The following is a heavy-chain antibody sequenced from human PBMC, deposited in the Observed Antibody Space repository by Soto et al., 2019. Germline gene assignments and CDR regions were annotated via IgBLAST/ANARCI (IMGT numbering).Heavy chain of an antibody. V-gene: IGHV1-2*06. D-gene: IGHD1-26*01. Sequence: QVQLVQSGAEVKKPGASVKVSCKASGYTFIGYYIHWVRQAPGQVLEWMGRINPRSGDTTYAQKFQGRLTRTRDTSISTAYMELSSLRSDDTAVYYCGRDGVGATPLGWFDPWGQGSLVTVSS. J-gene: IGHJ5*02. CDR1: GYTFIGYY. CDR2: INPRSGDT. CDR3: GRDGVGATPLGWFDP.